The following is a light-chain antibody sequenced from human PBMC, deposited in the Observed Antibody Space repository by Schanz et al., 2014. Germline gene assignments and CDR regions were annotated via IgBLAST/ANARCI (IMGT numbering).Light chain of an antibody. V-gene: IGKV4-1*01. Sequence: DIVMTQSPDSLAASLGERATINCKSSQSLLHRSDTRSHLAWYQQKPGQPPKLLMHWASTREAGVPDRFSGSGSGTDFTLTISSLQAEDLAVYYCQQYYSTPPVTFGQGTRLEIK. CDR2: WAS. CDR3: QQYYSTPPVT. J-gene: IGKJ5*01. CDR1: QSLLHRSDTRSH.